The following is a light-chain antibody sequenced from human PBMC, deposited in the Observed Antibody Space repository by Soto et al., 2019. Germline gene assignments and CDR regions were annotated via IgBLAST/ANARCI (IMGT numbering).Light chain of an antibody. CDR1: QSVSSN. CDR3: QHYNYWPPWT. CDR2: GAS. Sequence: EIVMTQSPATLSVSPGERATLSCRASQSVSSNLAWYQQKPGQSPRLLIYGASTRATGVPARFSGSGSGTEFTLTISSLQSEDFAVYYCQHYNYWPPWTFGQGTKVEIK. J-gene: IGKJ1*01. V-gene: IGKV3-15*01.